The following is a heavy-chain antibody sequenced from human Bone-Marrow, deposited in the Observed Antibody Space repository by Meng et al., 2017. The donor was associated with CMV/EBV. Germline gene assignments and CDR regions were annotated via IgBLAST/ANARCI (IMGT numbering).Heavy chain of an antibody. CDR2: ISSSSSYI. CDR1: GFTFSSYS. CDR3: AKGDYGDYIAY. J-gene: IGHJ4*02. V-gene: IGHV3-21*01. D-gene: IGHD4-17*01. Sequence: GESLKISCAASGFTFSSYSMNWVRQAPGKGLEWVSSISSSSSYIYYADSVKGRFTISRDNSKNTLYLQMNSLRAEDTAVYYCAKGDYGDYIAYWGQGTLVTVSS.